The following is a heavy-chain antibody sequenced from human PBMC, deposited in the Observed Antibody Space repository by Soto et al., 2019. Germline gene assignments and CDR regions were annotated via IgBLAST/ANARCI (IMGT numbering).Heavy chain of an antibody. CDR3: AHVLVVVANYGMDV. J-gene: IGHJ6*02. CDR1: GFSLSTSGVG. CDR2: IYWDDDK. D-gene: IGHD2-15*01. V-gene: IGHV2-5*02. Sequence: QITLKESGPTLVKPTRTLTLTCTFSGFSLSTSGVGVGWIRQPPGKALEWLALIYWDDDKRYSPSLTSRLTITKDTSKNQVVLTMTNMDPVDTATYYCAHVLVVVANYGMDVWGQGTTVTVSS.